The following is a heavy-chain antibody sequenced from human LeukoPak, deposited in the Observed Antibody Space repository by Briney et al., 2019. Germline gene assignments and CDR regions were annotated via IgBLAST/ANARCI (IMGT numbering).Heavy chain of an antibody. D-gene: IGHD6-19*01. CDR1: GFTFDGYV. Sequence: GGSLRLSCAASGFTFDGYVMHWVRQPPGRGLEWVSLSGDGTVTYYVDSVKGRSTISRDNSKNSLYLQMNSLRSEDTAVYFCVKGGQWLITNWGQGTPVTVSS. CDR2: SGDGTVT. CDR3: VKGGQWLITN. J-gene: IGHJ4*02. V-gene: IGHV3-43*02.